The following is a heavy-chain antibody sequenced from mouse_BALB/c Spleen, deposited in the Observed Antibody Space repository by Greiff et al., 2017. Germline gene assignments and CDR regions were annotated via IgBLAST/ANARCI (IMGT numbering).Heavy chain of an antibody. D-gene: IGHD1-1*01. J-gene: IGHJ4*01. Sequence: VQLQQPGAELVRPGASVKLSCKASGYTFTSYWINWVKQRPGQGLEWIGNIYPSDSYTNYNQKFKDKATLTVDKSSSTAYMQLSSPTSEDSAVYYCTRHYYGSSYDYYAMDYWGQGTSVTVSS. CDR3: TRHYYGSSYDYYAMDY. V-gene: IGHV1-69*02. CDR1: GYTFTSYW. CDR2: IYPSDSYT.